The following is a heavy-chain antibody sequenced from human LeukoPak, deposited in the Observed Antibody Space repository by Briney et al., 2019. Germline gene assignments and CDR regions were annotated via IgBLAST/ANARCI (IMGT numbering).Heavy chain of an antibody. J-gene: IGHJ4*02. D-gene: IGHD5-12*01. CDR1: GGSISSGSYY. V-gene: IGHV4-61*09. Sequence: SETLSLTCTVSGGSISSGSYYCSWIRQPAGKGLEWIGHIYKSGSTNYNPSLKSRVTVSVDTSKNQFSLKLSSVTAADTAVYYCARDGYSGNDGLWGQGTLVTVSS. CDR2: IYKSGST. CDR3: ARDGYSGNDGL.